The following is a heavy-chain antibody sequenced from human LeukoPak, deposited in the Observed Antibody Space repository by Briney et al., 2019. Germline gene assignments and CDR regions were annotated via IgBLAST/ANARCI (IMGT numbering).Heavy chain of an antibody. V-gene: IGHV4-59*01. CDR1: GGSISSYY. Sequence: SETLSLTCTVSGGSISSYYWSWIRQPPGKGLEWIGYIYHSGSTNYNPSLKSRVTISVDTSKEQFSLKVNSVTAADTAVYYCTRGAGWLIDYWGQGILVTVSS. CDR2: IYHSGST. D-gene: IGHD3-16*01. J-gene: IGHJ4*02. CDR3: TRGAGWLIDY.